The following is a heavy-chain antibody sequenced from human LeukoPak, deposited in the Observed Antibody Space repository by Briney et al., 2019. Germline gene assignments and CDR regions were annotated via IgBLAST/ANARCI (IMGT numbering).Heavy chain of an antibody. J-gene: IGHJ4*02. CDR1: GGTFSSYA. Sequence: ASVKVSYKASGGTFSSYAISWVRQAPGQGLEWMGGIIPIFGTANYAQKFQGRVTITADESTSTAYMELSSLRSEDTAVYYCASSYSSSWFADYWGQGTLVTVSS. CDR2: IIPIFGTA. CDR3: ASSYSSSWFADY. V-gene: IGHV1-69*13. D-gene: IGHD6-13*01.